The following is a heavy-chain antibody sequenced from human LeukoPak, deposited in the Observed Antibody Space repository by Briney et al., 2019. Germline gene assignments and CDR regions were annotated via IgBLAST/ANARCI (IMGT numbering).Heavy chain of an antibody. V-gene: IGHV3-23*01. CDR3: ATAKDIVVVVAGIRYYYYYGMTS. J-gene: IGHJ6*02. CDR1: GFTFSSYA. CDR2: ISGSGGST. Sequence: PGGSLRLSCAASGFTFSSYAMSWVRQAPGKRLEWVSAISGSGGSTYYADSVKGRFTISRDNSKNTLYLQMNSLRAEDTAVYYCATAKDIVVVVAGIRYYYYYGMTSGAKGPRSPSP. D-gene: IGHD2-15*01.